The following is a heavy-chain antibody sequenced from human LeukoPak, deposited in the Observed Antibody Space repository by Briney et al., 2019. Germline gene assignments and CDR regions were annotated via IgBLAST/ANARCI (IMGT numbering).Heavy chain of an antibody. CDR3: ASGRGVIKQWLYY. CDR2: INPNSGGT. CDR1: GYTFTGYY. J-gene: IGHJ4*02. D-gene: IGHD6-19*01. V-gene: IGHV1-2*02. Sequence: ASVKVSCKASGYTFTGYYMHWVRQAPGQGLEWMGWINPNSGGTNYAQKFQGRVTMTRDTSISTAYMELSRLRSDDTAVYYRASGRGVIKQWLYYWGQGTLVTVSS.